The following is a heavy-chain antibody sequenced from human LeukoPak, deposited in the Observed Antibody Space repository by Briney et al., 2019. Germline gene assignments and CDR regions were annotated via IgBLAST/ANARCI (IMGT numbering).Heavy chain of an antibody. Sequence: KPSETLSLTCTVSGDSISSGDYYWSWIRQPPGKGLEWIGYIYYSGNPYYNPSLQSRVTISVDTSKNQFSLNLSSVTAADTAVFYCARGHDYFDYWGQGTLVTVSS. CDR3: ARGHDYFDY. J-gene: IGHJ4*02. CDR2: IYYSGNP. CDR1: GDSISSGDYY. V-gene: IGHV4-30-4*08.